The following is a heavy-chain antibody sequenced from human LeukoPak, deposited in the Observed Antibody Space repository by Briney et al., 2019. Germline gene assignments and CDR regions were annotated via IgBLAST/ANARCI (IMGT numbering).Heavy chain of an antibody. CDR3: ARDCSGGSCYSGLDY. V-gene: IGHV1-18*01. CDR2: ISAYNGNT. CDR1: GYTFTSYG. Sequence: ASVKVSCEASGYTFTSYGISWVRQAPGQGLEWMGWISAYNGNTNYAQKLQGRVTMTTDTSTSTAYMELRSLRSDDTAVYYCARDCSGGSCYSGLDYWGQGTLVTVSS. D-gene: IGHD2-15*01. J-gene: IGHJ4*02.